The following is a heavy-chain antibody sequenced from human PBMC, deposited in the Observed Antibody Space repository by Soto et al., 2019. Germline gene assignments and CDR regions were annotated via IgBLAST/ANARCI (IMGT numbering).Heavy chain of an antibody. CDR3: ARYIAEQETAADPDVEP. J-gene: IGHJ5*02. D-gene: IGHD6-25*01. CDR2: ISPYTGGT. Sequence: QVQLVQSGAEVKEPGASVKVSCKASGYTFTGYYLHWVRQAPGQGLEWVGWISPYTGGTSYAQKFEGWVTMTRETSMSTGYMELSRLRSHDSAVYYCARYIAEQETAADPDVEPCGEGSRVTFSS. V-gene: IGHV1-2*04. CDR1: GYTFTGYY.